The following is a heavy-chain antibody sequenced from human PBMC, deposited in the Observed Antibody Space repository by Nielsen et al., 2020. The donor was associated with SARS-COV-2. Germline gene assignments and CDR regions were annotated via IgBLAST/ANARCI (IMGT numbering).Heavy chain of an antibody. D-gene: IGHD5-18*01. CDR1: GYTFTGYY. V-gene: IGHV1-2*02. J-gene: IGHJ6*02. Sequence: ASVKVSCKASGYTFTGYYMHWVRQAPGQGLEWMGWINPNSGGTNYAQKFQGRVTMTRDTSISTAYMELSRLRSDDTAVYYCARHGRGYSYGRAYYYYYGMDVWGQGTTVTVSS. CDR3: ARHGRGYSYGRAYYYYYGMDV. CDR2: INPNSGGT.